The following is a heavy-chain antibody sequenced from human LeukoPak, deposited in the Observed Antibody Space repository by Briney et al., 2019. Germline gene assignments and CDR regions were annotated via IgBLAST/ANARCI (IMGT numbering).Heavy chain of an antibody. CDR2: IKQVGGEK. J-gene: IGHJ5*02. CDR3: ARDGTVTTPNWFDP. CDR1: GFTFSSYW. Sequence: PGGSLRLSCAASGFTFSSYWMSWVRQAPGKGLGWVANIKQVGGEKYYVASVKGRFTLSRDNAKNSLYLQMNSMRAEDTAVYYCARDGTVTTPNWFDPWGQGTLVTVSS. V-gene: IGHV3-7*01. D-gene: IGHD4-17*01.